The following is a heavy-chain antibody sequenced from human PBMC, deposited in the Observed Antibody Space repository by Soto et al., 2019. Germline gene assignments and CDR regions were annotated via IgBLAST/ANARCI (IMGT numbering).Heavy chain of an antibody. CDR3: ARGVKVTDY. J-gene: IGHJ4*02. CDR2: ISSSSSYI. V-gene: IGHV3-21*01. Sequence: EVQLVESGGGLVKPGGSLRLSCAGSGFTFSSYSMYWVRQAPGKGLEWVSSISSSSSYIYYADSVKGRFTISRYNAKNSRYLQMNSLRADVTGVYYCARGVKVTDYCGKGSLVTVSS. CDR1: GFTFSSYS. D-gene: IGHD2-21*02.